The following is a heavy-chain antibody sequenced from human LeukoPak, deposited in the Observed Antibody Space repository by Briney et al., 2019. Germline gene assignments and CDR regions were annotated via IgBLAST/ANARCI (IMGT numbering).Heavy chain of an antibody. V-gene: IGHV4-34*01. CDR1: GGSFSRYY. CDR2: IDHRGDT. D-gene: IGHD3-22*01. CDR3: ARGATSSETGYFDF. Sequence: SETLSLTCAVYGGSFSRYYWSWIRQSPGKGLEWIAEIDHRGDTNYNPSVKSRVTISVDTSKNQFSLKMRSLSAADTALYYCARGATSSETGYFDFWGQGTLVTVSS. J-gene: IGHJ4*03.